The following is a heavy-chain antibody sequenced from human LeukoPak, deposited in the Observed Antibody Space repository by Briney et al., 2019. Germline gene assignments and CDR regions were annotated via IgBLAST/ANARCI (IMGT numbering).Heavy chain of an antibody. D-gene: IGHD5-12*01. J-gene: IGHJ4*02. CDR2: ISYDGSNK. V-gene: IGHV3-30*18. CDR1: GFTFSSYN. Sequence: GGSLRLSCAASGFTFSSYNIHWVRQAPGKGLEWVAVISYDGSNKYYADSVKGRFTISRDNPKNTLYLQMNSLRAEDTAVYYCAKYLSGSFDYWGQGTLVTVSS. CDR3: AKYLSGSFDY.